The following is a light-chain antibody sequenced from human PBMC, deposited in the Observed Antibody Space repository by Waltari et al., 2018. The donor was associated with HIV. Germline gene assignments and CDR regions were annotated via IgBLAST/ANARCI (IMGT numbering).Light chain of an antibody. CDR1: QSISSY. Sequence: DIQMTQSPSSLSASVGDRVTITCRASQSISSYLNWYPQKPGKAPKLLIYAASSLQSGVPSRFSGSGSGTDFTLTISSLQPEDFATYYCQQSYSTPVTFGQGTKVEIK. CDR3: QQSYSTPVT. V-gene: IGKV1-39*01. J-gene: IGKJ1*01. CDR2: AAS.